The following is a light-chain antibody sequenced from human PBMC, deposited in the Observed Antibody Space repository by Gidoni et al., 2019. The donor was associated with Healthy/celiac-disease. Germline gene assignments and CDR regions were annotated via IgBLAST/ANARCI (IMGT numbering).Light chain of an antibody. Sequence: DIVLTQPHATLSLSPGARAPLSCRASQSVSSYLAWYQQKPGQAPRLLIYYASNRATGIPARFSGSGSGTDFTLPISSLVPEDFAVYYCQQRSNWPPVFTFGPGTKVDIK. V-gene: IGKV3-11*01. CDR3: QQRSNWPPVFT. CDR2: YAS. J-gene: IGKJ3*01. CDR1: QSVSSY.